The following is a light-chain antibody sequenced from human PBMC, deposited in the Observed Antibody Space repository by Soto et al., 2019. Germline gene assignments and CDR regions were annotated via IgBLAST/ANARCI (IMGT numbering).Light chain of an antibody. Sequence: EIVLTQSPGTLSLSPGERATLSCRASQSVSVNSLAWYQQKGGQAPRLLIYASSTRATGVPDRFSGTGSVTDFALTISILETDDSAVYYFQQYGSSPFTFGPGTKVDIK. CDR3: QQYGSSPFT. CDR2: ASS. J-gene: IGKJ3*01. CDR1: QSVSVNS. V-gene: IGKV3-20*01.